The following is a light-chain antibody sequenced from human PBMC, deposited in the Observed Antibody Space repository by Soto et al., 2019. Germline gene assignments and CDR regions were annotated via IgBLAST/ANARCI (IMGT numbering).Light chain of an antibody. CDR1: SSDVGSYNR. J-gene: IGLJ7*01. V-gene: IGLV2-18*02. CDR2: EVT. CDR3: SSFTSSATEV. Sequence: QAVVTQPPSVSGSPGQSVTISCTGTSSDVGSYNRVSWYQQPPGTAPKLMIYEVTNRPSGVPDRFSGSKSGNTASLTISGLQAEDEADYYCSSFTSSATEVFGGGTQLTVL.